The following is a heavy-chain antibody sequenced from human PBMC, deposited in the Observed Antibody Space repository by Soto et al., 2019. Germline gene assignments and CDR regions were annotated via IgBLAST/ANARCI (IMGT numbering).Heavy chain of an antibody. CDR3: ARRGALHTAMAAYYYYGMDV. CDR1: GYTFTSYG. CDR2: ISAYNGNT. J-gene: IGHJ6*02. Sequence: ASVKVSCKASGYTFTSYGISWVRQAPGQGLEWMGWISAYNGNTNYAQKLQGRVTMTTDTSTSTAYMELRSLRSDDTAVYYCARRGALHTAMAAYYYYGMDVWGQGTTVTVSS. V-gene: IGHV1-18*01. D-gene: IGHD5-18*01.